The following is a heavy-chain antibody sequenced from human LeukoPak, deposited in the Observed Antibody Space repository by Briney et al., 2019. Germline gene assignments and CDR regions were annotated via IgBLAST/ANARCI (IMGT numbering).Heavy chain of an antibody. CDR1: GGSISSYY. J-gene: IGHJ2*01. D-gene: IGHD2-8*01. Sequence: SETLSLTCTVSGGSISSYYWSWIRQPPGKGLEWIGYIYYSGSTNYNPSLKSRVTISVDTSKNQFSLKLSSVTAADTAVYYCAREDCTNGVCYPSGTGYFDLWGRGTLVTVSS. V-gene: IGHV4-59*01. CDR2: IYYSGST. CDR3: AREDCTNGVCYPSGTGYFDL.